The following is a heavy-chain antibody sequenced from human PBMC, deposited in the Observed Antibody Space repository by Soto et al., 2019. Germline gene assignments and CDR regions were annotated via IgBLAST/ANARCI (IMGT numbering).Heavy chain of an antibody. CDR2: IYYSGKT. V-gene: IGHV4-39*01. CDR1: GGSINNTSYY. Sequence: EGLCRTGLVSGGSINNTSYYGGWIRQSPGKGLEWIGNIYYSGKTYYSPSLKSRVSISVDASRNQSSLRLSSVTAADTAVYYCGRPWGIGLTPPGPWGQGVLVTVSP. D-gene: IGHD6-13*01. J-gene: IGHJ5*02. CDR3: GRPWGIGLTPPGP.